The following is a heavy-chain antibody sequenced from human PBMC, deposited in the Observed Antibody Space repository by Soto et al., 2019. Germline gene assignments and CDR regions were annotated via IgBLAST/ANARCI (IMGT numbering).Heavy chain of an antibody. CDR3: ATTFYDSSGYSTFDY. CDR1: GYTLTELS. D-gene: IGHD3-22*01. J-gene: IGHJ4*02. Sequence: ASVKVSCKVSGYTLTELSMHWVRQAPGKGLEWMGGFDSEDGETIYAQKFQGRVTMTEDTSTDTAYMELSSLRSEDTAVYYCATTFYDSSGYSTFDYWGQGNLVTVSS. CDR2: FDSEDGET. V-gene: IGHV1-24*01.